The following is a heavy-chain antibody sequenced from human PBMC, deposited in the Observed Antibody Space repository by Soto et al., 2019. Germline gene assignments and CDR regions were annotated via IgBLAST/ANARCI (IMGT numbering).Heavy chain of an antibody. J-gene: IGHJ6*02. D-gene: IGHD6-13*01. CDR1: GFAFSTYA. Sequence: GGSLKISCAPSGFAFSTYAMTWVRQAPGKVLEWVSVISGIGGSSYFAASVKGRFTISRDNSKNTLFLQMNGLRAEDTAVYYCAKVTKRAAAGRYEYYKYGMDVWGQGT. CDR3: AKVTKRAAAGRYEYYKYGMDV. CDR2: ISGIGGSS. V-gene: IGHV3-23*01.